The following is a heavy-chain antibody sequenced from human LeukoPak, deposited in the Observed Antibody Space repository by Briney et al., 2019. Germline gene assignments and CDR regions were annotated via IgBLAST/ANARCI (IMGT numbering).Heavy chain of an antibody. V-gene: IGHV3-23*01. D-gene: IGHD3-10*01. Sequence: GGSLRLSCAASGFTFSSYGMNWVRQAPGKGLEWVSAISGSGINTYYADSVKGRFTISRDNSKNTLYLQMNSLRAEDTAVYYCAKPLYGSGGYHYMDVWGKGTTVTISS. CDR3: AKPLYGSGGYHYMDV. CDR2: ISGSGINT. J-gene: IGHJ6*03. CDR1: GFTFSSYG.